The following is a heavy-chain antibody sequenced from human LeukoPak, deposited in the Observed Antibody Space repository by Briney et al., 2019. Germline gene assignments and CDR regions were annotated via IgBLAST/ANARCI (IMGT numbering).Heavy chain of an antibody. CDR3: ASRITIFGTVSRAHYGMDV. V-gene: IGHV4-34*01. CDR2: INHSGST. CDR1: GGSFSAYY. Sequence: SETLSLTCAVYGGSFSAYYWSWIRQPPGKGLEWIGEINHSGSTNYNPSLKSRVTISVDTSKNQFSLKLSSVTAADTAVYYCASRITIFGTVSRAHYGMDVWGQGTTVTVSS. J-gene: IGHJ6*02. D-gene: IGHD3-3*01.